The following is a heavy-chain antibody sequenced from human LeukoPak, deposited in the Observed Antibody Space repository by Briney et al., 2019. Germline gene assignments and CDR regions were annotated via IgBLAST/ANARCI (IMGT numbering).Heavy chain of an antibody. Sequence: GGSLRLSCAASGFTFSSYGMLWVRQAPGKGLEWVAAIWYDGSNKYYADSVKGRFTISRDNSKNTLYLQMNSLRAEDTAVYYCAAQRSGYFDYWGQGTLVTVSS. J-gene: IGHJ4*02. CDR1: GFTFSSYG. D-gene: IGHD3-22*01. CDR2: IWYDGSNK. CDR3: AAQRSGYFDY. V-gene: IGHV3-33*01.